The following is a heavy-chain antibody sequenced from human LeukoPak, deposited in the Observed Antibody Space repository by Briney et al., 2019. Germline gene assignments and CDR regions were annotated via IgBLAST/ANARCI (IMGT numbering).Heavy chain of an antibody. CDR2: IYSGGST. V-gene: IGHV3-66*01. CDR1: GFTFSSYT. J-gene: IGHJ6*02. D-gene: IGHD3-9*01. Sequence: GGSLRLSCAGSGFTFSSYTLSWVRQAPGKGLEWVSVIYSGGSTYYADSVKGRFTISRDNSKNTLYLQMNSLRAEDTAVYYCARDRAASYYDILTGYQGPLYYYYGMDVWGQGTTVTVSS. CDR3: ARDRAASYYDILTGYQGPLYYYYGMDV.